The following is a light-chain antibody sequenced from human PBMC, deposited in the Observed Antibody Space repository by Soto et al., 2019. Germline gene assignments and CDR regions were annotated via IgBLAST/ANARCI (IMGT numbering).Light chain of an antibody. CDR3: SSYTSSNTYV. J-gene: IGLJ1*01. Sequence: HSVLTQPPSVSGSPGQSVAISCTGISSDVGSYNRVSWYQQPPGTAPKVMIYEVSNRPSGVPDRFSGSKSGNTASLTISGLQAEDEADYFCSSYTSSNTYVFGTGTKLTVL. CDR2: EVS. CDR1: SSDVGSYNR. V-gene: IGLV2-18*02.